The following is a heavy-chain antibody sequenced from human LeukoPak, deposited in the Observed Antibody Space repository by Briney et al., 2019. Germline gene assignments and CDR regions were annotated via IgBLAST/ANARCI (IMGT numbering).Heavy chain of an antibody. D-gene: IGHD3-16*02. CDR3: ARGRTGDYVWGSYRYFDY. V-gene: IGHV4-34*01. Sequence: SETLSLTCAVYRGSFSGYYWSWIRQPPGKGLEWIGEINHSGSTNYNPSLKSRVTISVDTSKNQFSLKLSSVTAADTAVYYCARGRTGDYVWGSYRYFDYWGQGTLVTVSS. J-gene: IGHJ4*02. CDR2: INHSGST. CDR1: RGSFSGYY.